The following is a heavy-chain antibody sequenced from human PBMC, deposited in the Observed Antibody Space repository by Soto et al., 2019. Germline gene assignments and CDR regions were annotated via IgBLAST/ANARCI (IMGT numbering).Heavy chain of an antibody. CDR3: LIAVAGSFAPDY. Sequence: GGSLRLSCVASGFTFSTYSMNWVRQAPGKGLKWVSYISSSSTYIYYADSVKGRFTISRDNAKNSLYLQMNSLRAEDTAVYYCLIAVAGSFAPDYWGQGTLVTVSS. V-gene: IGHV3-21*01. D-gene: IGHD6-19*01. CDR1: GFTFSTYS. CDR2: ISSSSTYI. J-gene: IGHJ4*02.